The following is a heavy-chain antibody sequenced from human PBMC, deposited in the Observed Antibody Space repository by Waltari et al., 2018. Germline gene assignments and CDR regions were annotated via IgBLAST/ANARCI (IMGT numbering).Heavy chain of an antibody. CDR1: GYTFTGYY. CDR3: ARTEHSSGWYDY. CDR2: INPNRGGT. D-gene: IGHD6-19*01. V-gene: IGHV1-2*04. Sequence: QVQLVQSGAEVKKPGASVKVSCKASGYTFTGYYMHWVRQAPGQGLEGMGWINPNRGGTNYAQKFQGWVTMTRETSSSTAYMELSRLRADDTAVYYCARTEHSSGWYDYWGQGTLVTVSS. J-gene: IGHJ4*02.